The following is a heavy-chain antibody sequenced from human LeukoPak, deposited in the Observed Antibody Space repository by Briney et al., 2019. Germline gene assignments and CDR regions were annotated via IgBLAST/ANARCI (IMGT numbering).Heavy chain of an antibody. D-gene: IGHD3-22*01. CDR2: ISPNSGDT. J-gene: IGHJ4*02. V-gene: IGHV1-2*02. CDR3: ATTKYHSSGYF. Sequence: ASVKVSCKASGYTFTGYYIHWLRQVPGQGLEWMGWISPNSGDTIYAQKFKGSVTMTTDTSISTAYMELRRLKSDDTAVYYCATTKYHSSGYFWGQGTLLTVSS. CDR1: GYTFTGYY.